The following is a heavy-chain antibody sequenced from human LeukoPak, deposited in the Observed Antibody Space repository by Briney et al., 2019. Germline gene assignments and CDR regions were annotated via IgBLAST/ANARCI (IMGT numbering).Heavy chain of an antibody. CDR2: INPSGGSA. J-gene: IGHJ6*02. V-gene: IGHV1-46*01. CDR3: ARVPPGDYGMDV. Sequence: ASVKVSCKAFGYTFISYYMHWVRQAPGQGLEWMGRINPSGGSANYAQKFQGRVTMTRDTSTSTVFMELSSLRSEDTAGYYCARVPPGDYGMDVWGQGTTVTVSS. CDR1: GYTFISYY.